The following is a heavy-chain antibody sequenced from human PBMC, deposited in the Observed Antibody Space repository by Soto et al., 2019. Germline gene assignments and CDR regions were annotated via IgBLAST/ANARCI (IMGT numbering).Heavy chain of an antibody. V-gene: IGHV3-30*18. CDR1: GFTFNTYG. J-gene: IGHJ4*02. Sequence: GGSLRLSCAASGFTFNTYGMHWVRQAPGKGLEWVAVITYDGSNKYYADSVKGRFTISRDNSKNTLSLHLNTLKPEDTAVYHCAKDRVGGTFYTPLGFWGQGTLVTVSS. CDR3: AKDRVGGTFYTPLGF. CDR2: ITYDGSNK. D-gene: IGHD1-7*01.